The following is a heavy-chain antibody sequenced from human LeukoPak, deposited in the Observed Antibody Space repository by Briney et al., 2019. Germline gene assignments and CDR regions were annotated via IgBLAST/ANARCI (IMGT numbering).Heavy chain of an antibody. CDR3: AKDNYYYDSSGYYDY. Sequence: GGSLRLSCAASGFTFSSYSMNWVRQAPGKGLEWVSYISSSSSTIYYADSVKGRFTISRDNAKNSLYLQMNSLRAEDTALYYCAKDNYYYDSSGYYDYWGQGTLVTVSS. V-gene: IGHV3-48*04. D-gene: IGHD3-22*01. CDR2: ISSSSSTI. CDR1: GFTFSSYS. J-gene: IGHJ4*02.